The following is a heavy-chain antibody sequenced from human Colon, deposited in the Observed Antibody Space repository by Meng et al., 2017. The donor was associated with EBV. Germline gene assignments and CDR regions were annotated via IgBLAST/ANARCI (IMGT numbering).Heavy chain of an antibody. CDR1: GASVATGRYY. J-gene: IGHJ5*02. CDR3: ARVSGRSFDP. Sequence: QVQLQGSGPGLGKPSETLSLTCTVSGASVATGRYYWSWIRQPPGKGLEWIAYIYYIGGTNYNPSPKSRLTISLDTSKNQFSLSLRSVTATDTAVYYCARVSGRSFDPWGQGTLVTVSS. V-gene: IGHV4-61*01. CDR2: IYYIGGT. D-gene: IGHD3-10*01.